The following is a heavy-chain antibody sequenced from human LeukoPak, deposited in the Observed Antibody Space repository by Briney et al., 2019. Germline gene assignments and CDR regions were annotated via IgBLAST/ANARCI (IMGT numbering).Heavy chain of an antibody. J-gene: IGHJ4*02. V-gene: IGHV4-34*01. CDR3: ASGGSSWYYFDY. D-gene: IGHD6-13*01. CDR2: INHSGST. CDR1: GGSFSGYY. Sequence: PSETLSLTCAVYGGSFSGYYWSWIRQPPGKGLEWIGEINHSGSTNYNPSLKSRVTISVDTSKNQFSLKLSSVTAADTAVYYCASGGSSWYYFDYSGQGTLVPVSS.